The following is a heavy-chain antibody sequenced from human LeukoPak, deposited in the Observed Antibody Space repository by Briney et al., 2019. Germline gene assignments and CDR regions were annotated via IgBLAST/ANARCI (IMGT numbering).Heavy chain of an antibody. CDR3: ARGSRYCSGGSCYSTGFDY. V-gene: IGHV3-23*01. Sequence: GGSLRLSCAASGFTFSSYAMSWVRQAPGKGLEWVSAISGSGGSTYYADSVKGRFTISRDNSKNTLYLQMNSLRSEDTAVYYCARGSRYCSGGSCYSTGFDYWGQGTLVTVSS. CDR2: ISGSGGST. D-gene: IGHD2-15*01. CDR1: GFTFSSYA. J-gene: IGHJ4*02.